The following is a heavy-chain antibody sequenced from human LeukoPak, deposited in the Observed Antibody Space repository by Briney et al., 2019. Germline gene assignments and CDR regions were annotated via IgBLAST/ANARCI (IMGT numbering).Heavy chain of an antibody. D-gene: IGHD6-19*01. CDR2: IKQDGSEK. V-gene: IGHV3-7*01. CDR1: GLTFNKYW. Sequence: GGSLRLSCEAFGLTFNKYWMTGVRQAPGKGREGVANIKQDGSEKNYVDSVKGRFTISRDNAKNSLSLRMNSLSAEDTAVYYCATGYSSGWYFYFQHWGQGSLVSVSS. CDR3: ATGYSSGWYFYFQH. J-gene: IGHJ1*01.